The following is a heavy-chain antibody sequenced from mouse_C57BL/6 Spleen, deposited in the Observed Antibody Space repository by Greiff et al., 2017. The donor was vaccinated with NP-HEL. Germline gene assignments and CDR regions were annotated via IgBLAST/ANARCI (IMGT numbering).Heavy chain of an antibody. CDR2: IHPNSGST. V-gene: IGHV1-64*01. CDR1: GYTFTSYW. CDR3: ARETGLRRAMDY. J-gene: IGHJ4*01. D-gene: IGHD2-2*01. Sequence: VQLQQPGAELVKPGASVKLSCKASGYTFTSYWMHWVKQRPGQGLEWIGMIHPNSGSTNYNEKFKSKATLTVDKSSSTAYMQLSSLTSEDSAVYYCARETGLRRAMDYWGQGTSVTVSS.